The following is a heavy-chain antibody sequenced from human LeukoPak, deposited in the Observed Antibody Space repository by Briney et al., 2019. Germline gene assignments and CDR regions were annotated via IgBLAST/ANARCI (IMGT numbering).Heavy chain of an antibody. V-gene: IGHV1-69*06. D-gene: IGHD2-15*01. Sequence: GASVKVSCKASGGTFSSYAISWVRQAPGQGLEWMGGIIPIFGTANYAQKFQGRVTITADKSTSTAYMELSSLRSEDTAVYYCARWGYYCSGGSCYPNWFDPWGQGTLVTVSS. CDR1: GGTFSSYA. CDR2: IIPIFGTA. J-gene: IGHJ5*02. CDR3: ARWGYYCSGGSCYPNWFDP.